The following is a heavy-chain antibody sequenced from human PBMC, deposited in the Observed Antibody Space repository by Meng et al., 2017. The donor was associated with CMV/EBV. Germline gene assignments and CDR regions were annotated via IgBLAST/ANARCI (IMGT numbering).Heavy chain of an antibody. CDR2: IYYSGST. Sequence: SETLSLTCTVSGSSISSSSYYWGWIRQPPGKGLEWIGSIYYSGSTYYNPSLKSRVTISVDTSKNQFSLKLSSVTAADTAVYYCARDLRGVIDYWGQGTLVTVSS. CDR3: ARDLRGVIDY. D-gene: IGHD3-10*01. J-gene: IGHJ4*02. CDR1: GSSISSSSYY. V-gene: IGHV4-39*07.